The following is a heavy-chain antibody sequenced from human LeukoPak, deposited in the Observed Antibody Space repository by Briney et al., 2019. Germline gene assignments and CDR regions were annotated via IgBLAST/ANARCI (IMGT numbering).Heavy chain of an antibody. D-gene: IGHD1-26*01. J-gene: IGHJ4*02. CDR1: GFKFNW. CDR2: MWYDGSRE. V-gene: IGHV3-33*08. Sequence: PGGSLRLSCAASGFKFNWMHWVRQAPGKGLEWVAGMWYDGSREDYADSVKGRFTISRDMSKNTLNLQMNSLRVEDTAMFYCARDLSFGSLDFRGQGTLVTVSS. CDR3: ARDLSFGSLDF.